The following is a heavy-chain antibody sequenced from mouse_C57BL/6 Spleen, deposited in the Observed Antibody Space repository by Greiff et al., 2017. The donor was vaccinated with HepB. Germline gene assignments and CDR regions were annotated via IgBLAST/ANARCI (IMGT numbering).Heavy chain of an antibody. Sequence: VMLVESGGGLVQPGGSLKLSCAASGFTFSDYYMYWVRQTPEKRLEWVAYISNGGGSTYYPDTVKGRFTISRDNAKNTLYLQMSRLKSEDTAMYYCARHGSNWDYAMDYWGQGTSVTVSS. CDR3: ARHGSNWDYAMDY. CDR1: GFTFSDYY. CDR2: ISNGGGST. J-gene: IGHJ4*01. V-gene: IGHV5-12*01. D-gene: IGHD4-1*01.